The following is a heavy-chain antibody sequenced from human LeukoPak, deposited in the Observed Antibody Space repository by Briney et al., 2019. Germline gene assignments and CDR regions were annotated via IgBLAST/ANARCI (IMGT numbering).Heavy chain of an antibody. CDR3: ARGLTLLGYCSSTSCLMNY. J-gene: IGHJ4*02. CDR2: IDSDGSTT. V-gene: IGHV3-74*01. D-gene: IGHD2-2*01. Sequence: GASLRLSCAASGFTLSSYAMSWVRQAPGKGLVWVSRIDSDGSTTDYADSVKGRFTISRDNANNTLYLQMNSLRAEDAGVYYCARGLTLLGYCSSTSCLMNYWGQGTLVTVSS. CDR1: GFTLSSYA.